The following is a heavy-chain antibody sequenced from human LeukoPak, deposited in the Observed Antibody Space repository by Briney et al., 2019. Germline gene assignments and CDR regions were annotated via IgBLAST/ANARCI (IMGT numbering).Heavy chain of an antibody. CDR2: IYYSGST. CDR3: ARYFRSSGYPGFDY. V-gene: IGHV4-59*01. CDR1: GGSISSYY. Sequence: SETLSLTCTVSGGSISSYYWSWIRQPPGKGLEWIGYIYYSGSTNYNPSLKSRVTISVDTSKNQFSLKLSSVTAADTAVYYCARYFRSSGYPGFDYWGQGTLVTVSS. D-gene: IGHD3-22*01. J-gene: IGHJ4*02.